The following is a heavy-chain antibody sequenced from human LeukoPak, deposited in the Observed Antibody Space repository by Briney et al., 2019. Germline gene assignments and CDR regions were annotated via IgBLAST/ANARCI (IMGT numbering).Heavy chain of an antibody. V-gene: IGHV1-2*02. Sequence: ASVKVSCNASGYTFTGYYMHWVRQAPGQGLEWMGWINPNSGGTNYAQKFQGRVTMTRDTSISTAYMELSRLRSDDTAVYYCARVGVASIDWFDYWGQGTLVTVSS. CDR1: GYTFTGYY. J-gene: IGHJ4*02. CDR2: INPNSGGT. CDR3: ARVGVASIDWFDY. D-gene: IGHD5-12*01.